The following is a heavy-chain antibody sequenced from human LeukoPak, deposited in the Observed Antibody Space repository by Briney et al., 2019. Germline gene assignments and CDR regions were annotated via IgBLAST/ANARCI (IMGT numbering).Heavy chain of an antibody. CDR3: ASANYYDSSGYFSPLDY. D-gene: IGHD3-22*01. V-gene: IGHV4-39*07. J-gene: IGHJ4*02. CDR2: IYYSGST. CDR1: GGSISSSSYY. Sequence: PSETLPLTCTVSGGSISSSSYYWGWIRQPPGKGLEWIGSIYYSGSTYYNPSLKSRVTISVDTSKNQFSLKLSSVTAADTAVYYCASANYYDSSGYFSPLDYWGQGTLVTVSS.